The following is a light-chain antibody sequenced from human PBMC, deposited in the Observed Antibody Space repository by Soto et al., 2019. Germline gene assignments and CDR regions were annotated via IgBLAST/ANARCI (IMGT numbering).Light chain of an antibody. V-gene: IGLV2-14*03. Sequence: QSVLTQPASVSGSPGQSITISCTGTSSDVGAYDYVSWYQQRPDKAPKLMIYEVSHRPSGVSNRFYGSKSVNTATLTISGLQAEDEADYYCSSYTSSSTRVFGTGTKVTVL. CDR3: SSYTSSSTRV. CDR1: SSDVGAYDY. CDR2: EVS. J-gene: IGLJ1*01.